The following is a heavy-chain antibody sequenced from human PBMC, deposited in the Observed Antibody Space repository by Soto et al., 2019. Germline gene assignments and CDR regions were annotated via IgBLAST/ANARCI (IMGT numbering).Heavy chain of an antibody. CDR2: MNPNSGNT. J-gene: IGHJ4*02. V-gene: IGHV1-8*01. CDR1: GYTFTSYD. CDR3: ARERTSSWRFDY. D-gene: IGHD6-13*01. Sequence: QVRLVQSGAEVKKPGASVKVSCKASGYTFTSYDINWVRQATGQGLEWMGWMNPNSGNTGYAQKFQGRVTMTRNTSISTAYMELSTLRSEDTAVYYCARERTSSWRFDYWGQGTLVTVSS.